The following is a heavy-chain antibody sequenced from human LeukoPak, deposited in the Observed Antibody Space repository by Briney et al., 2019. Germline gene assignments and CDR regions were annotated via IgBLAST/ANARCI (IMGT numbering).Heavy chain of an antibody. Sequence: ASVKVSCKAAGYKFTSYVINWVRQPPDQGLEWMGWINPDTRNPTYAQGFTGRFVFSFDTSVSTAYLQISQLKAEDTAVYYCARSQDNYAAGSYSYWGQGTLVTVSS. D-gene: IGHD3-10*01. CDR2: INPDTRNP. CDR1: GYKFTSYV. J-gene: IGHJ4*02. CDR3: ARSQDNYAAGSYSY. V-gene: IGHV7-4-1*02.